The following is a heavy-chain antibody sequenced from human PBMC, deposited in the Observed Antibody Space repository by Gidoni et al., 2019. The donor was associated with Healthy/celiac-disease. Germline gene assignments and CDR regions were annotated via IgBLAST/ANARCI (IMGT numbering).Heavy chain of an antibody. Sequence: EVQLLESGGGLVQPGGSLRLSCAASGFPFSSYAMSWVRKAPGKGLEWVAAIRGSGGSTYYADSVKGRFTISRDNSKNTLYLQMNSLIAEDTAVYYCAKVFTAMVTIFDYWGQGTLVTVSS. V-gene: IGHV3-23*01. CDR2: IRGSGGST. J-gene: IGHJ4*02. D-gene: IGHD5-18*01. CDR1: GFPFSSYA. CDR3: AKVFTAMVTIFDY.